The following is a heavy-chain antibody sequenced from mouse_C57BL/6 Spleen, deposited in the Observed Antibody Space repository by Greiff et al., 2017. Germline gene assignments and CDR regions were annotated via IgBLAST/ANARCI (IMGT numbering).Heavy chain of an antibody. CDR3: ARSTEDY. CDR2: IYPGDGDT. CDR1: GYAFSSSW. J-gene: IGHJ2*01. Sequence: QVQLQQSGPELVKPGASVKISCKASGYAFSSSWMNWVKQRPGKGLEWIGRIYPGDGDTNYNGKFKGKATLTADKSSSTAYIQLSSLTSEGSAVYYCARSTEDYWGQGTTLTVSS. V-gene: IGHV1-82*01.